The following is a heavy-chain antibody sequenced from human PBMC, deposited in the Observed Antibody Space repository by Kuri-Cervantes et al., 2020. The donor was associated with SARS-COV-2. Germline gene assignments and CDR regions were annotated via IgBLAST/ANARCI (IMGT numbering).Heavy chain of an antibody. J-gene: IGHJ6*03. D-gene: IGHD2-21*01. CDR1: GFTFSSYA. CDR2: ISYGGSNK. V-gene: IGHV3-30-3*01. Sequence: GESLKISCAASGFTFSSYAMHWVRQAPGKGLEWVAVISYGGSNKYYADSVKGRFTISRDNSKNTLYLQMNSLRAEDTAVYYCARVSLGGERNYYYYYMDVWGKGTTVTVSS. CDR3: ARVSLGGERNYYYYYMDV.